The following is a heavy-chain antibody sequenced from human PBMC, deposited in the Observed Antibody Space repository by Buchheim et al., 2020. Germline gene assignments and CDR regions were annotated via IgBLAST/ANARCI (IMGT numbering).Heavy chain of an antibody. Sequence: QVQLQESGPGLVKPSQTLSLTCTVSGGSISGGSYYWSWIRQPAGKGLEWIGRIYTSGSTNYNPSLKSRVTISVDTSKNQFSLKLSSVTAADTAVYYCAGETYYGDYVCYWGQGTL. J-gene: IGHJ4*02. CDR3: AGETYYGDYVCY. D-gene: IGHD4-17*01. CDR1: GGSISGGSYY. V-gene: IGHV4-61*02. CDR2: IYTSGST.